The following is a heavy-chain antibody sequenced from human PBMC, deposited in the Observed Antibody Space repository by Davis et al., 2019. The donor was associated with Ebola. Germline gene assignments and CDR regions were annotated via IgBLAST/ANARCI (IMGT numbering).Heavy chain of an antibody. V-gene: IGHV3-30*18. CDR3: AKEGLNPYYIDV. D-gene: IGHD1-14*01. CDR1: GFTFSSYA. CDR2: ISYDGKNK. Sequence: GESLKISCAASGFTFSSYAMHWVRQAPGKGLEWVAVISYDGKNKNYTDSVKGRFTISRDDSKNTVYLQMNSLRIEDTTVYYCAKEGLNPYYIDVWGKGTTVIVSS. J-gene: IGHJ6*03.